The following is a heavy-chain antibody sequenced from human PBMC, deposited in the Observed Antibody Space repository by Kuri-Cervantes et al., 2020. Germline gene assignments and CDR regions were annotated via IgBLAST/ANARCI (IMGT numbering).Heavy chain of an antibody. CDR1: GGSFGGYY. Sequence: SQTLSLTCAVCGGSFGGYYWSWIRQPPGKGLEWIGEINHSGSTNYNPSLKSRVTISVDTSKNQFSLKLSSVTAADTAVYYCARDNSADFSGVYGWWFDPWGQGTLVTVSS. V-gene: IGHV4-34*01. CDR2: INHSGST. D-gene: IGHD3-10*01. CDR3: ARDNSADFSGVYGWWFDP. J-gene: IGHJ5*02.